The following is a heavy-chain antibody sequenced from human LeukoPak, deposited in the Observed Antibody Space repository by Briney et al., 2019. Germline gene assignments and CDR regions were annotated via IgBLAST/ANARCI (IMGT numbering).Heavy chain of an antibody. CDR2: IKQDGSEK. D-gene: IGHD3-10*01. Sequence: GGSLRLSCAASGFTFSNAWMSWVRQAPGKGLEWVANIKQDGSEKYYVDSVKGRFTISRDNAKNSLYLQMNSLRAEDTAVYYCAKDYQTTMVIFQHWGQGTLVTVSS. CDR3: AKDYQTTMVIFQH. V-gene: IGHV3-7*03. J-gene: IGHJ1*01. CDR1: GFTFSNAW.